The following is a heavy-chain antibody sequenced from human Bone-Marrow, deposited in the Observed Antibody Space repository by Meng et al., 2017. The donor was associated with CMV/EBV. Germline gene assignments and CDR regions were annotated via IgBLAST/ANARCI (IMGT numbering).Heavy chain of an antibody. CDR2: IYPGDSDT. Sequence: GESLKISCKGSGYSFTSYWLGWVRQMPGKGLEWMGIIYPGDSDTRYSPSFQGQVTISADKSISTAYLQWSSLKASDTAMYYCARRGGYDFWSGYLLDYWGQGTLVSVSS. CDR1: GYSFTSYW. D-gene: IGHD3-3*01. J-gene: IGHJ4*02. CDR3: ARRGGYDFWSGYLLDY. V-gene: IGHV5-51*01.